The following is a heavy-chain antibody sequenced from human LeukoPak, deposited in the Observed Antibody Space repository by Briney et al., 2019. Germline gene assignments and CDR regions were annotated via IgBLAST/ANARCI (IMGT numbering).Heavy chain of an antibody. D-gene: IGHD5-12*01. V-gene: IGHV1-69*04. Sequence: SVKVSCKASGGTFSSYAISWVRRAPGHGREWMGRTIPILGIANYAQKFQGRVTITADKSTSTAYMELSSLRSEDTAVYYCARDVDIVATITSPVFDYWGQGTLVTVSS. CDR3: ARDVDIVATITSPVFDY. CDR2: TIPILGIA. J-gene: IGHJ4*02. CDR1: GGTFSSYA.